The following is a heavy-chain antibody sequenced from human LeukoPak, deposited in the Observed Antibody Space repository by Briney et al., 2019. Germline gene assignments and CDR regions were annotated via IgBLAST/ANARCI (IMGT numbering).Heavy chain of an antibody. CDR1: GYTFTSYG. CDR3: AREYSGYDWGHFDF. D-gene: IGHD5-12*01. CDR2: ISAYNGNT. V-gene: IGHV1-18*01. J-gene: IGHJ4*02. Sequence: ASVKVSCKXSGYTFTSYGISWVRQAPGQGLEWMGWISAYNGNTNYSQKFQGRVTMTTDTSTTTAYMELRSLRSDDTALYYCAREYSGYDWGHFDFWGQGTLVTVSS.